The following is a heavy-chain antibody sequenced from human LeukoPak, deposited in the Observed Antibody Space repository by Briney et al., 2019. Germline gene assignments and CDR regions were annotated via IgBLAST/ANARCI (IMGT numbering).Heavy chain of an antibody. Sequence: GESLKISCKGSGNSFTTYWIGWVRQLPGKGLEWMGIIYPGDSDTRYSPSFQGQVTISADKSISTAYLQWSSLKASDTAMYYCATSSSMWYPFDYWGQGTLVTVSS. CDR3: ATSSSMWYPFDY. V-gene: IGHV5-51*01. CDR2: IYPGDSDT. CDR1: GNSFTTYW. D-gene: IGHD6-13*01. J-gene: IGHJ4*02.